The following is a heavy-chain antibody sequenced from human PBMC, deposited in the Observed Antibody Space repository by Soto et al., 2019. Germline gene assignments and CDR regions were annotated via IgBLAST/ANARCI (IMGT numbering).Heavy chain of an antibody. CDR2: IYWDDDK. CDR3: AQRRSYYSDSSCDYFDY. Sequence: QITLKESGPTLVKPTQTLTLTCTFSGFSLSTSGVGVGWIRQPPGKALEWLGLIYWDDDKRYSPTLRSRLTITKYTSKNQVVLTMSNMDPVDTATYYCAQRRSYYSDSSCDYFDYWGQGTLVTVSS. V-gene: IGHV2-5*02. D-gene: IGHD3-22*01. J-gene: IGHJ4*02. CDR1: GFSLSTSGVG.